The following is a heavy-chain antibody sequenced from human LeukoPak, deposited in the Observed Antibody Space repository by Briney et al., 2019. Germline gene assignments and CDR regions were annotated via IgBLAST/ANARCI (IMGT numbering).Heavy chain of an antibody. D-gene: IGHD1-14*01. CDR1: GYSISSGYS. V-gene: IGHV4-38-2*02. CDR3: ARNPPATAEFYFDY. CDR2: MYHSGFT. Sequence: SETLSLTCTVSGYSISSGYSWGWIRQPPGQGLEWIGTMYHSGFTYYNPSLKSRVTISVETSKNQVSLRLSSVTAADTAVYYCARNPPATAEFYFDYWGQGTLVTVSS. J-gene: IGHJ4*02.